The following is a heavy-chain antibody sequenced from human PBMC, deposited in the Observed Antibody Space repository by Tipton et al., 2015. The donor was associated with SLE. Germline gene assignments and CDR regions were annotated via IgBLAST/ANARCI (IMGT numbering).Heavy chain of an antibody. D-gene: IGHD6-13*01. CDR1: GGSISSGGYY. CDR2: TYYSGSP. CDR3: ARERRSYSSSSSGMDV. J-gene: IGHJ6*02. V-gene: IGHV4-31*03. Sequence: TLSLTCNVSGGSISSGGYYWSWIRQHPGKGLEWIGYTYYSGSPYYNPSLKSRVTISVDTSKNQFSPKLSSVTAADTAVYYCARERRSYSSSSSGMDVWGQGTTVTVSS.